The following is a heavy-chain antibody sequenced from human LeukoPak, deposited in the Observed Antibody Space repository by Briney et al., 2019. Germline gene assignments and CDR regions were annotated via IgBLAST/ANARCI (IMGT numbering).Heavy chain of an antibody. Sequence: SETLSLTCAVSGVSLSGYYWGWIRQTPGKGLEWIGEINHSGRTNYNPSLKSRVTISADTSKNQFSLKLSSVTAADTAVYYCARDAVAGTLNYMDVWGKGTTITISS. V-gene: IGHV4-34*01. CDR3: ARDAVAGTLNYMDV. CDR2: INHSGRT. CDR1: GVSLSGYY. D-gene: IGHD6-19*01. J-gene: IGHJ6*03.